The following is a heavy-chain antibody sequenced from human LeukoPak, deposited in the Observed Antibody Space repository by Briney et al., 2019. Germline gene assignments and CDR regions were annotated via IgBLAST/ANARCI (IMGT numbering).Heavy chain of an antibody. CDR2: IWYDGSNQ. J-gene: IGHJ4*02. V-gene: IGHV3-33*01. D-gene: IGHD6-25*01. CDR3: VSDSDTSGRLYYFDY. CDR1: GSTFSAYG. Sequence: PGRSLRLSCAASGSTFSAYGMHWVRQAPGKGLEWVAVIWYDGSNQYYADSVKGRFTISRDNSKNTLYLQMNSLRAEDTAVYYCVSDSDTSGRLYYFDYWGQGALVTVSS.